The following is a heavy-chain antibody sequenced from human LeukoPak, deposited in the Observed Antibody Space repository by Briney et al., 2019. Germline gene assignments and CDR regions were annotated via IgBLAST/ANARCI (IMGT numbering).Heavy chain of an antibody. CDR2: IYYRGST. Sequence: SETLSLTCTVSGGCISPYFWSWIRQPPGKGLEWIGYIYYRGSTNYNPSLKSRVTISLDTSKDQFSLKLSSVTAADTAVYYCAREGVVKGYFDYWGQGTLVTVSS. CDR1: GGCISPYF. J-gene: IGHJ4*02. V-gene: IGHV4-59*01. CDR3: AREGVVKGYFDY. D-gene: IGHD3-3*01.